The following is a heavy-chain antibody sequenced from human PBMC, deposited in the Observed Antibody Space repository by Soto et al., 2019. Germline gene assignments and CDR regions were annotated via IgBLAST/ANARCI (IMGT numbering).Heavy chain of an antibody. J-gene: IGHJ4*02. CDR1: GFTFSNYV. V-gene: IGHV3-30*03. D-gene: IGHD3-22*01. CDR3: ARDGNDSSGYYSDFDY. CDR2: ISYTGSST. Sequence: PGGSLRLSCAASGFTFSNYVLSWVRQAPGKGLEWVSVISYTGSSTYYADSVKGRFTISRDNSKNTLYLQMNSLRAEDTAVYYCARDGNDSSGYYSDFDYWGQGTLVTVSS.